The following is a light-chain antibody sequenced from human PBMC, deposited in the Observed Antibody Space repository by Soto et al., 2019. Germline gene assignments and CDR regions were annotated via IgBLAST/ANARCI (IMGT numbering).Light chain of an antibody. CDR3: ASLDDSLSGYV. CDR2: RNN. CDR1: SPNIGSNY. V-gene: IGLV1-47*01. J-gene: IGLJ1*01. Sequence: QSVLTQPPSASGTPGQRVTISCSGGSPNIGSNYVYWYQHLPGTTPKLLIYRNNQRPSGVPDRFSGSKSGTSASLAISGLQSEDEGDYYCASLDDSLSGYVFGPGTKLTVL.